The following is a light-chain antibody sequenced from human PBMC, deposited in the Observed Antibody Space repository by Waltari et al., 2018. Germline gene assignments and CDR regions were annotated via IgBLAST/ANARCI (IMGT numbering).Light chain of an antibody. CDR1: SSDGGGYNY. V-gene: IGLV2-14*01. Sequence: QSALTQPASVSGSPGQSITISCPGTSSDGGGYNYGSWYQQHPGKAPKLMIYEVSNRPSGVSNRFSGSKSGNTASLTISGLQAEDEADYYCSSYTSSSTYVFGTGTKVTVL. CDR2: EVS. J-gene: IGLJ1*01. CDR3: SSYTSSSTYV.